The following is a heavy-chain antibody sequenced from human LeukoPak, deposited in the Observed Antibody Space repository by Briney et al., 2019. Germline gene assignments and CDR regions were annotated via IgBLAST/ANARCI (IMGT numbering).Heavy chain of an antibody. D-gene: IGHD3-10*01. CDR2: ISGSGGST. CDR3: AKDKYYYGSGSFDY. J-gene: IGHJ4*02. CDR1: GFTFSSFG. Sequence: PGGSLRLSCGASGFTFSSFGMNWVRQAPGKGLEWVSAISGSGGSTYYADSVKGRFTISRDNSKNTLYLQMNSLRAEDTAVYYCAKDKYYYGSGSFDYWGQGTLVTVSS. V-gene: IGHV3-23*01.